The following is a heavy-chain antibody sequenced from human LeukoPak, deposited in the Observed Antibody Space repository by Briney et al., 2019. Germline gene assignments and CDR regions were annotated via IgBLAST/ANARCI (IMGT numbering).Heavy chain of an antibody. CDR3: ARDLRGGSYPYYFDY. CDR2: ITSTSSYM. Sequence: GGSLRLSCAASGFTFSTYNMNWVRQAPGKGLEWVSSITSTSSYMYYADSVKGRFTISRDNAQNSLYLQMNSLRAEDTALYHCARDLRGGSYPYYFDYWGQGTLVTVSS. CDR1: GFTFSTYN. J-gene: IGHJ4*02. V-gene: IGHV3-21*04. D-gene: IGHD1-26*01.